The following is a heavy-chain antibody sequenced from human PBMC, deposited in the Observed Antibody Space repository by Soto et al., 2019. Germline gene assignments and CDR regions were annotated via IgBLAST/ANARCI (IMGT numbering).Heavy chain of an antibody. CDR3: ARDKWAVAAAAAFDI. V-gene: IGHV1-46*01. J-gene: IGHJ3*02. CDR2: INPSGGST. D-gene: IGHD6-13*01. CDR1: GYTFTSYY. Sequence: GASVKVSCKASGYTFTSYYMHWVRQAPGQGLEWMGIINPSGGSTSYAQKFQGRVTMTRDTSTSTVYMELSSLRSEDTAVYYCARDKWAVAAAAAFDIWGQGTMVTVSS.